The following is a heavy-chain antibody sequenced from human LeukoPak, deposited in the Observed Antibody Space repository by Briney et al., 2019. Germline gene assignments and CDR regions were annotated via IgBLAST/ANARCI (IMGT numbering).Heavy chain of an antibody. Sequence: GGSLRLSCAASGLTFSSYAMSWVRQAPGKGLEWVSGISGNGGGTYYADSVKGRFTISRDNSKNTLYLQMNSLRVGDTAVYYCAKSFGYCRSWFDNWGQGTLVTVSS. CDR2: ISGNGGGT. CDR3: AKSFGYCRSWFDN. J-gene: IGHJ4*02. CDR1: GLTFSSYA. V-gene: IGHV3-23*01. D-gene: IGHD6-13*01.